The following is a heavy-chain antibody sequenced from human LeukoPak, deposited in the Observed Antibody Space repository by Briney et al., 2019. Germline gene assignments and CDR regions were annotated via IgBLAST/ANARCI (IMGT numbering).Heavy chain of an antibody. CDR2: ISSSSSYI. CDR3: ARGIAAAGSLAFDY. D-gene: IGHD6-13*01. Sequence: PGGSLRLSCAASGFTFSSYSMNWVRQAPGKGLEWVSSISSSSSYIYYADSVKGRFTISRDNAKNSLYLQMNSLRAEDTAVYYCARGIAAAGSLAFDYWGQGTLVTVSS. J-gene: IGHJ4*02. CDR1: GFTFSSYS. V-gene: IGHV3-21*01.